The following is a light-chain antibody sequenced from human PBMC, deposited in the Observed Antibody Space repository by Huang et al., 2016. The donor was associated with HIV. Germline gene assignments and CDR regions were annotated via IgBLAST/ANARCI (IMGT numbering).Light chain of an antibody. J-gene: IGKJ1*01. V-gene: IGKV3-15*01. CDR1: QSVSSN. CDR2: GAS. Sequence: EIVMTQSPATLSVSPGERATLSCRASQSVSSNLAWYQQKPGQAPRLLIYGASTRATGIPARFSGSGSGTEFTLTISSLQSEEFAVYYCQQYNNWPIVGFGQGTKVEIK. CDR3: QQYNNWPIVG.